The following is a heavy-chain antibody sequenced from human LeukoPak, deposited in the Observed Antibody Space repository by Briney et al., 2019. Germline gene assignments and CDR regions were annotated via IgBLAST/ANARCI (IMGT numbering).Heavy chain of an antibody. D-gene: IGHD4-17*01. Sequence: GGSLRLSCAASGFTFSDSGMHWVRQAPGKVLEWVAFIRYDGSDKYYADSVKGRFTISRDNSKNALLQMNSLRPDDTAVYYCAKITQGTTAGYWGQGTLVTVSS. J-gene: IGHJ4*02. CDR1: GFTFSDSG. V-gene: IGHV3-30*02. CDR2: IRYDGSDK. CDR3: AKITQGTTAGY.